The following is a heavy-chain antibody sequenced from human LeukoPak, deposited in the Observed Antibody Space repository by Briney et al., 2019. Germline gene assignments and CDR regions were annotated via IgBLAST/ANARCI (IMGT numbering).Heavy chain of an antibody. CDR3: ARSYSYGYYYYYGMDV. Sequence: SETLSLTCTVSGGSISSGGYYWSWIRQHPGKGLEWIGYIYYSESTYYNPSLKSRVTISVDTSKNQFSLKLSSVTAADTAVYYCARSYSYGYYYYYGMDVWGKGTTVTVSS. V-gene: IGHV4-31*03. CDR2: IYYSEST. CDR1: GGSISSGGYY. D-gene: IGHD5-18*01. J-gene: IGHJ6*04.